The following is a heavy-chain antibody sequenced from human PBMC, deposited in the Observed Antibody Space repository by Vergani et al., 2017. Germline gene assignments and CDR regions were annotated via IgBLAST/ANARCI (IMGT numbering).Heavy chain of an antibody. V-gene: IGHV3-23*01. Sequence: EVQLLESGGGLVQPGGSLRLSCAASGFTFSSYAMSWVRQAPGKGLEWVSAISGSGGSTYYADSVKGRFTSSRDNSKNTLYLQMNSLRAEDTAVYYCAKEVSVRDRYSGYETPFDYWGQGTLVTVSS. CDR3: AKEVSVRDRYSGYETPFDY. D-gene: IGHD5-12*01. CDR2: ISGSGGST. CDR1: GFTFSSYA. J-gene: IGHJ4*02.